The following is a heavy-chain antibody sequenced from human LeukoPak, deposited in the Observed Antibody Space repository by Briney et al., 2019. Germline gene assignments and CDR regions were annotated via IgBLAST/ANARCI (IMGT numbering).Heavy chain of an antibody. CDR3: ARRYSGYPNNWFDP. V-gene: IGHV4-59*01. D-gene: IGHD5-12*01. J-gene: IGHJ5*02. Sequence: SQTLSLTCTVSGGPIIGSYWSWVRQPPGKGLEWIGYIYSSGSTIYNPSLKSRIAISVDTSRNQFSLKVSSVTAADTAVYYCARRYSGYPNNWFDPWGQGTLVTVSS. CDR1: GGPIIGSY. CDR2: IYSSGST.